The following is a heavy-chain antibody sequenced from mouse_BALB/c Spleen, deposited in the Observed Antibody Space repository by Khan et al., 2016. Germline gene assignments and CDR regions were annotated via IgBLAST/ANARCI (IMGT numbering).Heavy chain of an antibody. CDR1: GFTFSNYA. Sequence: EVELVESGGGLVKPGGSLKLSCEASGFTFSNYAMSWVRQTPEKRLEWVASISSGGSTYYSDSVNGRFTISSVNAGNILYLQMSSLRSEDTAMYSCAGEGYGNWGYWGQGTALTVSS. J-gene: IGHJ2*01. CDR3: AGEGYGNWGY. D-gene: IGHD2-1*01. CDR2: ISSGGST. V-gene: IGHV5-6-5*01.